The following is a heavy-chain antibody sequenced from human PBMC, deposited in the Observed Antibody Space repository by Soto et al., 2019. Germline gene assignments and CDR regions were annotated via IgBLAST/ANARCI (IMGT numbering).Heavy chain of an antibody. J-gene: IGHJ6*04. CDR3: TRVGGYVSDMDV. CDR2: IDNAGSSA. D-gene: IGHD1-1*01. Sequence: EVQLVESGGGLVQPGGSLRLSCAASGFTFSIYWMHWVRQAPGKGPVWVSRIDNAGSSARYADSVKGRFTISRDNAKNTLYVQMNSLRAEATAVDYCTRVGGYVSDMDVWGKGTTGSVSP. CDR1: GFTFSIYW. V-gene: IGHV3-74*01.